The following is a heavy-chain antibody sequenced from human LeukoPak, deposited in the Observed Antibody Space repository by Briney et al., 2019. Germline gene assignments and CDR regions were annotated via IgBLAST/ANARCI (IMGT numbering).Heavy chain of an antibody. V-gene: IGHV4-59*01. D-gene: IGHD2-2*02. CDR2: IYYTGST. CDR3: ARLYCSSTSCYTPFEI. CDR1: GASISRDY. J-gene: IGHJ3*02. Sequence: SETLSLTCTVSGASISRDYWSWIRQPPGKGLEWIGNIYYTGSTNYNPSLKSRVTISVDTSKNQFSLKLSSVTAADTAVYYCARLYCSSTSCYTPFEIWGQGTMVTVSS.